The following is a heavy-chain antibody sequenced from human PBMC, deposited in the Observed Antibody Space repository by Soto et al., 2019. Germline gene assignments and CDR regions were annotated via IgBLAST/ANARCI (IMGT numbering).Heavy chain of an antibody. J-gene: IGHJ4*02. CDR2: ISENGDRQ. CDR3: ARRLAPSVSALGY. Sequence: QVQLVQSGGGVVQTGNSLRLSCTVSGLTFSSSSVHWVRQAPGKGLEWVAVISENGDRQYSTDSVRRRFLVSRDTFNNTIYLQMNSLRPEDTGEYFCARRLAPSVSALGYWGQGALVTVSS. CDR1: GLTFSSSS. D-gene: IGHD1-26*01. V-gene: IGHV3-30-3*01.